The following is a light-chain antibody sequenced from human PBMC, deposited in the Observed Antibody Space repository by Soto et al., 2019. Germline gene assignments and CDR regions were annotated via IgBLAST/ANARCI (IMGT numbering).Light chain of an antibody. CDR2: GNS. CDR3: SSYTISATL. J-gene: IGLJ2*01. CDR1: SSNIGAGYD. V-gene: IGLV1-40*01. Sequence: QSVLTQPPSVSGAPGQRVTISCTGSSSNIGAGYDVHWYQQLPGTAPKLLIYGNSNRPSGVPDRFSGSKSGNTASLTISGLQAEDEADYYCSSYTISATLFGGGTKLTVL.